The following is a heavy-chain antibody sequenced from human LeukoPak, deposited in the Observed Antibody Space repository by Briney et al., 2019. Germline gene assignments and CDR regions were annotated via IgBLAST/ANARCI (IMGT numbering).Heavy chain of an antibody. D-gene: IGHD6-19*01. CDR2: IYTSGST. V-gene: IGHV4-4*07. J-gene: IGHJ6*02. CDR1: GGSISSYY. CDR3: ARERLSVAVAGPFYYGMDV. Sequence: SETLSLTCTVSGGSISSYYWSWIRQPAGKGLEWIGRIYTSGSTNYNPSLKSRVTMSVDTSKNQFSLKLSSVTAADTAVYYCARERLSVAVAGPFYYGMDVWGQGTTVTVSS.